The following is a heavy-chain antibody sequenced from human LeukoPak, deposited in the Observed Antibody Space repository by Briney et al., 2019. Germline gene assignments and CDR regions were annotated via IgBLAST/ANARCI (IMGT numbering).Heavy chain of an antibody. CDR2: ISGSGGTA. J-gene: IGHJ4*02. Sequence: GGSLRLSCAASGFTFSRYAMSWVRQAPGKGLEWVSAISGSGGTAYYADSVKGRFTISRDNSKNTLYLQMNSLRAEDTAVYYCAKKGYYDGSGYYMYYFDHWGQGTLVTVSS. CDR1: GFTFSRYA. D-gene: IGHD3-22*01. V-gene: IGHV3-23*01. CDR3: AKKGYYDGSGYYMYYFDH.